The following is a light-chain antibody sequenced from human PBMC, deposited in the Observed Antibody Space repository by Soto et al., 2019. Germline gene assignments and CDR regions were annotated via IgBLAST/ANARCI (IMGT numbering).Light chain of an antibody. CDR1: SSNIGSNT. J-gene: IGLJ1*01. CDR2: TNV. CDR3: AAWDDSLKGCV. V-gene: IGLV1-44*01. Sequence: QSVLTQPPSASGTPGQTVTISCSGSSSNIGSNTVDWYRQVTGTAPKLLIYTNVQRPSGVPDRFSGSKSGTSASLAISGLQSDAEAVYYCAAWDDSLKGCVFGTGTKLTVL.